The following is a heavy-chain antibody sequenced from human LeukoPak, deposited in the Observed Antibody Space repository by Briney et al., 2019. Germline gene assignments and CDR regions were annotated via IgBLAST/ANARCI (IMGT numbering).Heavy chain of an antibody. CDR2: INPNSGGT. CDR3: ARATFSSGWSGNWFDP. V-gene: IGHV1-2*04. CDR1: GYTFTGYY. D-gene: IGHD6-19*01. J-gene: IGHJ5*02. Sequence: ASVKVSCKASGYTFTGYYMHWVRQAPGQGLEWMGWINPNSGGTNYAQKFQGWVTMTRDTSISTAYMELSRLRSDDTAVYYCARATFSSGWSGNWFDPWGQGTLVTVSS.